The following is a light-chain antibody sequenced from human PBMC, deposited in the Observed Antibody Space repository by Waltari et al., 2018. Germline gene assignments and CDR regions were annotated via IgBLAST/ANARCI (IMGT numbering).Light chain of an antibody. CDR2: KAS. Sequence: DIQITQSPPSLSASVRDTVTITCRASQSISSWLAWYQQKPGKAPKLLIYKASSLQSGVPSRFSGSGSGTDFTLTISSLQPEDFATYYCLQYSSSPWTFGQGTKVEIK. CDR1: QSISSW. V-gene: IGKV1-12*01. J-gene: IGKJ1*01. CDR3: LQYSSSPWT.